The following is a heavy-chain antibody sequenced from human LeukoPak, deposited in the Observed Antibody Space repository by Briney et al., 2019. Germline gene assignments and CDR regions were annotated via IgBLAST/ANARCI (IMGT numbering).Heavy chain of an antibody. J-gene: IGHJ5*02. D-gene: IGHD3-3*01. Sequence: SETLSLTCTVSGGSISSYYWSWLRQPPGKGLEWIGYIYYSGSTNYNPSLKSRVNISVDTSKNQFSLKLSSVTAADTAVYYCARRIGYREAGYNWFDPWGQGTLVTVSS. CDR2: IYYSGST. CDR1: GGSISSYY. CDR3: ARRIGYREAGYNWFDP. V-gene: IGHV4-59*08.